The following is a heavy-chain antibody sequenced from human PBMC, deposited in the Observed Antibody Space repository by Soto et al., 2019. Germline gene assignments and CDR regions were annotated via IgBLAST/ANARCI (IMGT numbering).Heavy chain of an antibody. CDR3: ARVGGATTGKTSGYYYYMHV. CDR2: INHSGST. D-gene: IGHD1-1*01. Sequence: QVQLQQWGAGLLKPSETLSLTCAVYGGSFSGYYWSWIRQPPGKGLEWIGEINHSGSTTYNPSLKRRVTLSADTSSSRYSLKLVSVAAADTDVYCCARVGGATTGKTSGYYYYMHVWGKGTTVNLFS. J-gene: IGHJ6*03. V-gene: IGHV4-34*01. CDR1: GGSFSGYY.